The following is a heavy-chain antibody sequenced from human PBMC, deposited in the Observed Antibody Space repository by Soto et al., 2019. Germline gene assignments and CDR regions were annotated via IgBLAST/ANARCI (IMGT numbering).Heavy chain of an antibody. Sequence: SGPTLVNHTQTLTLTCTFSGFSLSTSGMRVSWIRQPPGKALEWLARIDWDDDKFYSTSLKTRLTISKDTSKNQVVLTMTNMDPVDTATYYCARMGGKGSNDYWGQGTLVTVSS. V-gene: IGHV2-70*04. CDR2: IDWDDDK. D-gene: IGHD2-15*01. CDR1: GFSLSTSGMR. CDR3: ARMGGKGSNDY. J-gene: IGHJ4*02.